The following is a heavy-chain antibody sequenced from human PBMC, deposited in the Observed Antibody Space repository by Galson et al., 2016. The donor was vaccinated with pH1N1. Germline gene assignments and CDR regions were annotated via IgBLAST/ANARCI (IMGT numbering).Heavy chain of an antibody. CDR2: ISFDGSNK. Sequence: SLRLSCAASGFSFSNYGMHWVRQAPGKGPEWVAVISFDGSNKNYADSVKGRVTISRDNAKSSLYLQMNSLRAEDTAVYYCARRYFDLWGRGTLVTVSS. J-gene: IGHJ2*01. CDR3: ARRYFDL. CDR1: GFSFSNYG. V-gene: IGHV3-30*03.